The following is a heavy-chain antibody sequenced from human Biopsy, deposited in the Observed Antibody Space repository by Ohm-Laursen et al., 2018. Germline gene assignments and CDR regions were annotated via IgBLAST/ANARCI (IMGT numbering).Heavy chain of an antibody. CDR2: IVPILGTV. V-gene: IGHV1-69*04. CDR1: GGPFSSYA. CDR3: ATDADGYYTEFDF. D-gene: IGHD5-24*01. Sequence: GASVKVSCKASGGPFSSYAVTWVRQAPGQGLEWLGRIVPILGTVNYAQRFQGRVALTADKSTGTAYMELNRLISDDTAVYYCATDADGYYTEFDFWGQGTLITVSS. J-gene: IGHJ4*02.